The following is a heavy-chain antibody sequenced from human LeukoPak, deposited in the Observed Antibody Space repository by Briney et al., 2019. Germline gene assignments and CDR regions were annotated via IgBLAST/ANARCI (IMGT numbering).Heavy chain of an antibody. CDR1: GFTFDDYA. CDR2: ISWNSGSI. Sequence: PGGSLRLSCAASGFTFDDYAMHWVRHAPGKGLEWVSGISWNSGSIGYADSVKGRFTISRDNAKNSLYLQMNSLRAEDTALYYCAKDIRRVGWYFDLWGRGTLVTVSS. D-gene: IGHD3-10*01. J-gene: IGHJ2*01. V-gene: IGHV3-9*01. CDR3: AKDIRRVGWYFDL.